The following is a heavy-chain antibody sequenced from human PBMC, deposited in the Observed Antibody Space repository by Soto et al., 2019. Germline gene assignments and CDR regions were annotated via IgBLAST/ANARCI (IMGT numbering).Heavy chain of an antibody. D-gene: IGHD5-18*01. CDR1: GFTLSSYA. Sequence: PGGSLTLSCAASGFTLSSYAMSLVHQAPGKGLEWVSAISGSGGSTYYADSVKGRFTISRDNSKNTLYLQMNSLRAEDTAVYYCAKDRVRYSYGRNWFDPWGQGTLVTVSS. CDR3: AKDRVRYSYGRNWFDP. V-gene: IGHV3-23*01. CDR2: ISGSGGST. J-gene: IGHJ5*02.